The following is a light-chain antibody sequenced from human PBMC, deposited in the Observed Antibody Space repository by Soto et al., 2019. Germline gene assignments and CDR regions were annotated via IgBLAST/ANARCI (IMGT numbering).Light chain of an antibody. CDR1: TSNIGAPYD. CDR3: QSYDISLHNYV. J-gene: IGLJ1*01. V-gene: IGLV1-40*01. Sequence: QSVLTQPPSVSGAPGQRVSISCTGSTSNIGAPYDVHWYQHLPGTAPKLLIYGDNNRPSGVPERFSGSKSGTSASLAITRLQAEDEADYYCQSYDISLHNYVFGTGTKLTVL. CDR2: GDN.